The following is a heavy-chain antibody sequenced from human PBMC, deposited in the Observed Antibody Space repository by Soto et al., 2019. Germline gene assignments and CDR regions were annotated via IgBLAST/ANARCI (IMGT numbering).Heavy chain of an antibody. J-gene: IGHJ4*02. Sequence: QVQLVESGGGVVQPGRSLRLSCAASGFTFKNYGMHWVRQGPGKGLEWVAVIWNDGKNKYYADSGQGRFTISRDNSKNTLYLELNSLRVEDTAVYKCARDPGRGEPPFDYWGQGTLVNVSS. D-gene: IGHD3-10*01. V-gene: IGHV3-33*01. CDR3: ARDPGRGEPPFDY. CDR2: IWNDGKNK. CDR1: GFTFKNYG.